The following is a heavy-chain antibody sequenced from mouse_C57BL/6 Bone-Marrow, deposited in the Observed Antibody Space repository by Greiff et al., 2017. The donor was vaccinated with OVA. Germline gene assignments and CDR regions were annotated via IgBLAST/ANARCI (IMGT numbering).Heavy chain of an antibody. CDR1: GYTFTDYE. V-gene: IGHV1-15*01. D-gene: IGHD1-2*01. CDR3: TRGPLLRWYFDV. Sequence: QVQLQQSGAELVRPGASVTLSCKASGYTFTDYEMHWVKQPPVHGLEWIGAIDPETGGTAYNQKFKGKAILTADKSSSTDYMELRSLTSEASAVNYCTRGPLLRWYFDVWCTGTTVTVSA. J-gene: IGHJ1*03. CDR2: IDPETGGT.